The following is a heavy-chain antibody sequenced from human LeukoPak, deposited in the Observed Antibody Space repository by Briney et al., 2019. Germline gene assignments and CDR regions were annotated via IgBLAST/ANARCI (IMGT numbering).Heavy chain of an antibody. J-gene: IGHJ6*02. Sequence: SETLSLTCTVSGGSISSYHWSWIRQSAGKGLEWIGRIYPSGSTNYNPSLESRVTMPIDTSRNQFSLKLNSVTAADTAVYYCVRERDWDVSGMDVWGRGTTVTVSS. CDR3: VRERDWDVSGMDV. CDR2: IYPSGST. D-gene: IGHD2-21*02. V-gene: IGHV4-4*07. CDR1: GGSISSYH.